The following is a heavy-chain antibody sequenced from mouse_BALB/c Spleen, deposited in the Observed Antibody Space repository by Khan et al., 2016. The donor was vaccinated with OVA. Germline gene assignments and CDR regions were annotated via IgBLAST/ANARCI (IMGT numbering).Heavy chain of an antibody. V-gene: IGHV5-6*01. CDR2: VSTGGSYT. CDR3: TRLAYYYDSEGFAY. D-gene: IGHD1-1*01. CDR1: GFTFSTYG. J-gene: IGHJ3*01. Sequence: EVELVESGGDLVKPGGSLKLSCAASGFTFSTYGMSWVRQAPDKRLEWVATVSTGGSYTYYTDSVKGRFTISRDNAKHTLYLQMSGLRYEDTAMFYCTRLAYYYDSEGFAYWGQGTLVTVSA.